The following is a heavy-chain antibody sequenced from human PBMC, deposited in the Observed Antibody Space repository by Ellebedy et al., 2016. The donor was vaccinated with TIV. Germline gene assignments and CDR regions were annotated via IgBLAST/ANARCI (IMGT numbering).Heavy chain of an antibody. Sequence: GESLKISCAASGFTVSSNYMSWVRQAPGKGLEWVGFIRSKTYGGTTEYAASVKGRFTISRDDSKSIAYLQMDSLKSEDTAVYYCTETHGSGNYQYFQHWGQGTLVTVSS. CDR3: TETHGSGNYQYFQH. CDR1: GFTVSSNY. D-gene: IGHD3-10*01. CDR2: IRSKTYGGTT. J-gene: IGHJ1*01. V-gene: IGHV3-49*04.